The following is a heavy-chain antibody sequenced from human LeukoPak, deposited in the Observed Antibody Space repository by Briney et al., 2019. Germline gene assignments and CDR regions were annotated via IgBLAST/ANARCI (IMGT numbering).Heavy chain of an antibody. CDR2: IYTSGST. CDR1: GGSISSGSYY. D-gene: IGHD4-11*01. V-gene: IGHV4-61*02. J-gene: IGHJ4*02. CDR3: ASSNFRY. Sequence: SETLSLTCTVSGGSISSGSYYWSWIRQPAGKGLEWIGRIYTSGSTNYNPSLKSRVTISVDTSKNQFSLKLSSVTAADTAVYYCASSNFRYWGQGTLVTVSS.